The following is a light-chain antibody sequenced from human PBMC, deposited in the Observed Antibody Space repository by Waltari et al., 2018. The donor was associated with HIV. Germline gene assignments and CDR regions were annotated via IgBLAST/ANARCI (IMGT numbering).Light chain of an antibody. CDR1: SSDVGSYNL. CDR2: EVS. Sequence: QSALTPPASASGSPGQTITISCTGTSSDVGSYNLVSLYQQHPGKAHKLMIYEVSKRPSGVSNRFSGSKSGNTAALTISGLQAEDEADYYCCSYAGSSTFEVFGGGTKLTVL. CDR3: CSYAGSSTFEV. J-gene: IGLJ2*01. V-gene: IGLV2-23*02.